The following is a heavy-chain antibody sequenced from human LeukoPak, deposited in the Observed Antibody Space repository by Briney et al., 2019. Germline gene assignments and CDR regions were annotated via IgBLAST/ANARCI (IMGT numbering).Heavy chain of an antibody. D-gene: IGHD3-10*01. Sequence: GRSLRLSCAASGFTFSSYAMHWVRQAPGKGLEWVGRIKSKTDGGTTDYAAPVKGRFTISRDDSKNTLYLQMNSLKTEDTAVYYCTTEDYYGSGSYYFDYWGQGTLVTVSS. J-gene: IGHJ4*02. V-gene: IGHV3-15*01. CDR3: TTEDYYGSGSYYFDY. CDR1: GFTFSSYA. CDR2: IKSKTDGGTT.